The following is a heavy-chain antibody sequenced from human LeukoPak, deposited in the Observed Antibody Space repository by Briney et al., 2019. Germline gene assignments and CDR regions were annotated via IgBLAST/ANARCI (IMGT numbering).Heavy chain of an antibody. J-gene: IGHJ4*02. Sequence: PSETLSLTCAVSGTSIITSYWSWIRQFPGKGLEWIGFIDSSGHTDSNPSLSGRVTISIDTSKNRFSLRLTSVTAADTAVYYCAKGFYDSRLNSNPFDFWGRGTLVTVSS. V-gene: IGHV4-4*09. CDR3: AKGFYDSRLNSNPFDF. CDR2: IDSSGHT. CDR1: GTSIITSY. D-gene: IGHD5/OR15-5a*01.